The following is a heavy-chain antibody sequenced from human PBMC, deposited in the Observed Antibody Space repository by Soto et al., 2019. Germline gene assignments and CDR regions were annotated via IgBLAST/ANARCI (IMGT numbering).Heavy chain of an antibody. J-gene: IGHJ4*02. CDR2: IYHSGST. D-gene: IGHD3-16*01. Sequence: QVQLQESGPGLVKPSGTLSLTCAVSGGSISSVNWWTWVRQPPGKGLEWIGEIYHSGSTNYNPSLKSRVTISVDKSKNQFSLKLNSVTAADTALYYCARHLNPMGDSYFDYWGQGTLVTVSS. V-gene: IGHV4-4*02. CDR3: ARHLNPMGDSYFDY. CDR1: GGSISSVNW.